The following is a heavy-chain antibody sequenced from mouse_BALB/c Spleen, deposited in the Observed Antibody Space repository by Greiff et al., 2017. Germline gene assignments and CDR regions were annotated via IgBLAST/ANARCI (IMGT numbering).Heavy chain of an antibody. V-gene: IGHV3-6*02. J-gene: IGHJ2*01. CDR2: ISYDGSN. CDR3: ARDYYRYDEGGFDY. CDR1: GYSITSGYY. Sequence: EVQLQQSGPGLVKPSQSLSLTCSVTGYSITSGYYWNWIRQFPGNKLEWMGYISYDGSNNYNPSLKNRISITRDTSKNQFFLKLNSVTTEDTATYYCARDYYRYDEGGFDYWGQGTTLTVSS. D-gene: IGHD2-14*01.